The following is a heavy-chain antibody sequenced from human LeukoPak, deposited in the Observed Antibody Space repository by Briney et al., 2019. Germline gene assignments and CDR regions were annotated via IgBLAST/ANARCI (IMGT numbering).Heavy chain of an antibody. CDR2: FDPEDGET. D-gene: IGHD3-10*01. V-gene: IGHV1-24*01. Sequence: ASVKVSCKVSGYTLTELSMHWVRQAPGKGLEWMGGFDPEDGETIYAQKFQGRVTMTEDTSTDTAYMELSSLRSEDTAVYYCATDTHYGSGKNAFDIWGQGTMVTVSS. J-gene: IGHJ3*02. CDR3: ATDTHYGSGKNAFDI. CDR1: GYTLTELS.